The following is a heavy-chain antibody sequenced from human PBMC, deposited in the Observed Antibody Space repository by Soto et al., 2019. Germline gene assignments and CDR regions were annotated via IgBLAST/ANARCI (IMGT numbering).Heavy chain of an antibody. D-gene: IGHD1-26*01. CDR2: ISYDGSNK. CDR3: AKDPMSGSFGY. CDR1: GFTFSSYG. V-gene: IGHV3-30*18. J-gene: IGHJ4*02. Sequence: PGGSLRLSCAASGFTFSSYGMHWVRQAPGKGLEWVAVISYDGSNKYYADSVKGRFTISRDNSKNTLYLQMNSLRAEDTAVYYCAKDPMSGSFGYWGQGTLVTVSS.